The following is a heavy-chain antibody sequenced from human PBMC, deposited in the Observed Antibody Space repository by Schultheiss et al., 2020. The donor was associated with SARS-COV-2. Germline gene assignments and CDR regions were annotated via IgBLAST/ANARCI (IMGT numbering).Heavy chain of an antibody. V-gene: IGHV4-39*07. D-gene: IGHD1/OR15-1a*01. J-gene: IGHJ4*02. CDR2: IYYSGST. Sequence: GSLRLSCTVSGGSISSSSYYWGWIRQPPGKGLEWIGYIYYSGSTYYNPSLKSRVTISVDTSKNQFSLKLSSVTAADTAVYYCARGRPGNSRKMGSFDYWGQGTLVTVSS. CDR1: GGSISSSSYY. CDR3: ARGRPGNSRKMGSFDY.